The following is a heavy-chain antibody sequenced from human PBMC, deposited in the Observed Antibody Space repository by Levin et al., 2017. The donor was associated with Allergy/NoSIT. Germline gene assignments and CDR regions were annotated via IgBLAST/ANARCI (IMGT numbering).Heavy chain of an antibody. CDR1: GFTFSSYA. CDR3: AKDKRIAVAGTIDY. J-gene: IGHJ4*02. CDR2: ISGSGGST. D-gene: IGHD6-19*01. Sequence: GESLKISCAASGFTFSSYAMSWVRQAPGKGLEWVSAISGSGGSTYYADSVKGRFTISRDNSKNTLYPQMNSLRAEDTAVYYCAKDKRIAVAGTIDYWGQGTLVTVSS. V-gene: IGHV3-23*01.